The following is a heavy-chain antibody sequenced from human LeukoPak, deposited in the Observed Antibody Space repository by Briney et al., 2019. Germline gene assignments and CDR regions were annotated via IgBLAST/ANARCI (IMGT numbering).Heavy chain of an antibody. V-gene: IGHV5-51*01. CDR3: ARLSWGVDGYNWVGHWFDP. J-gene: IGHJ5*02. D-gene: IGHD5-24*01. CDR2: IYPGDSDT. CDR1: GYSFTSYW. Sequence: GESLKTSCKGSGYSFTSYWIGWVRQMPGKGLEWMGIIYPGDSDTRYSPSFQGQVTISADKSISTAYLQWSSLKASDTAMYYCARLSWGVDGYNWVGHWFDPWGQGTLVTVSS.